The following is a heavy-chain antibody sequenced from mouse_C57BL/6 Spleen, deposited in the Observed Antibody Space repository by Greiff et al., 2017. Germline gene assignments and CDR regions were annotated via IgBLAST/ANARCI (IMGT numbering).Heavy chain of an antibody. CDR2: ISNGGGST. CDR1: GFTFSDYY. J-gene: IGHJ4*01. V-gene: IGHV5-12*01. CDR3: ARSYYYGSRAYAMDY. Sequence: EVQVVESGGGLVQPGGSLKLSCAASGFTFSDYYMYWVRQTPEKRLEWVAYISNGGGSTYYPDTVKGRFTISRDNAKNTLYLQMSRLKSEDTAMYYCARSYYYGSRAYAMDYWGQGTSVTVSS. D-gene: IGHD1-1*01.